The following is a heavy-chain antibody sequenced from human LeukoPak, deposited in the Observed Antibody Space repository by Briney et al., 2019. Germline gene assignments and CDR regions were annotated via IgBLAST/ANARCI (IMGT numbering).Heavy chain of an antibody. CDR1: GYTFTGYY. J-gene: IGHJ6*03. D-gene: IGHD5-12*01. CDR2: INPNSGGT. Sequence: EASVKVSCKASGYTFTGYYMHWVRQAPGQGLEWMGWINPNSGGTNYAQKFQGRVTMTRDTSISTAYMELSRLRADDTAVYYCARGSGYDPSGAYYMDVWGKGTTVTVSS. V-gene: IGHV1-2*02. CDR3: ARGSGYDPSGAYYMDV.